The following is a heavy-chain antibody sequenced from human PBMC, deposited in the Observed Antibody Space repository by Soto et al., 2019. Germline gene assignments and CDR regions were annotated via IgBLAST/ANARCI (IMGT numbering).Heavy chain of an antibody. CDR2: ISAYNGNT. V-gene: IGHV1-18*01. Sequence: ASVKVSCKASGYTFTNYGISWVRQAPGQGLEWMGWISAYNGNTNYAQKLQGRVTMTTDTSTSTAYMELRSLRSDDTAVYYCARDSRKGTGTRYYYYGMDVWGQGTTVTVSS. D-gene: IGHD1-1*01. CDR3: ARDSRKGTGTRYYYYGMDV. J-gene: IGHJ6*02. CDR1: GYTFTNYG.